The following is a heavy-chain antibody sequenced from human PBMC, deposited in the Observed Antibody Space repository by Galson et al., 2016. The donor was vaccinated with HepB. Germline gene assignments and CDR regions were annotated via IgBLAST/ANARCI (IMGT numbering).Heavy chain of an antibody. CDR3: ARPASWGGDYFDP. J-gene: IGHJ4*02. CDR2: ISTDGSTK. CDR1: GFTFSIFS. D-gene: IGHD3-16*01. Sequence: SLRLSCAASGFTFSIFSMHWVRQAPGKGLEWVAVISTDGSTKYYADSVKGRFTLSRDNSKNAVYLQVNSLRAEDTAVYYCARPASWGGDYFDPWGQGTLVTVSS. V-gene: IGHV3-30-3*01.